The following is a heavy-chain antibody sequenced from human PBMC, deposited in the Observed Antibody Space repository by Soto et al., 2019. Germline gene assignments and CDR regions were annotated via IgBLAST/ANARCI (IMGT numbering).Heavy chain of an antibody. J-gene: IGHJ6*02. CDR1: GGTFSSYA. V-gene: IGHV1-69*01. CDR2: IIPIFGTA. D-gene: IGHD1-26*01. Sequence: QVQLVQSGAEVKKPGSSVKVSCKASGGTFSSYAISWVRQAPGQGLEWMGGIIPIFGTANYAQKFQGRVTITADESTSTAYMELSSLRSEDTAVYYCASSMGATHYYYYGMDVWGQGTTVTVSS. CDR3: ASSMGATHYYYYGMDV.